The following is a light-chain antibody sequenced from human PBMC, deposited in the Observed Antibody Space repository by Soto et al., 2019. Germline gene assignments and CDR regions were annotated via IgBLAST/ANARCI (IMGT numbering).Light chain of an antibody. V-gene: IGKV1-6*01. CDR3: LQDYTFPYT. Sequence: AIQMTQSPSSLSASVGDRVTITCRASQAIREDLSWYQQKPGKAPTVLISAASTLESGVPLRFSGSGSGIDFTLTISSLQPEDVATYYCLQDYTFPYTFGQGNKLEIK. CDR2: AAS. J-gene: IGKJ2*01. CDR1: QAIRED.